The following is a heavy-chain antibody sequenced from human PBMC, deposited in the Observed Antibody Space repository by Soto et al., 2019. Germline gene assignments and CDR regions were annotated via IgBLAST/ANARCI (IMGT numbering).Heavy chain of an antibody. CDR2: IWYDGSNK. J-gene: IGHJ4*02. D-gene: IGHD6-6*01. Sequence: GGSLRLSCAASGFTFSSYGMHWVRQAPGKGLEWVAVIWYDGSNKYYADSVKGRFTISRDNSKSTLYLQMNSLRAEDTAVYYCARDSSRGYYIHYRGQGTLVTVSS. CDR1: GFTFSSYG. CDR3: ARDSSRGYYIHY. V-gene: IGHV3-33*01.